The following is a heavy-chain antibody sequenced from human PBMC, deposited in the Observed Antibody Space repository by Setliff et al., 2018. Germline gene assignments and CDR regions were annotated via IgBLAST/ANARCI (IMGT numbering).Heavy chain of an antibody. V-gene: IGHV3-7*01. CDR2: INPDGSEK. CDR3: AKDGGMDV. Sequence: LRLSCVASGFSFSSYGMHWVRQAPGKGLEWLASINPDGSEKYYVDSVKGRFTISRDNAKNSLSLQMNSLRTEDTAVYYCAKDGGMDVWGQGTTVTVSS. CDR1: GFSFSSYG. J-gene: IGHJ6*02.